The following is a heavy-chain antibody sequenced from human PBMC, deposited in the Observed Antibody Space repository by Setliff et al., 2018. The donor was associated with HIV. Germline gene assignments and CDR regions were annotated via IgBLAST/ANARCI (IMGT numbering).Heavy chain of an antibody. CDR3: AKDTQTGYYDY. CDR2: ISSSSGTI. D-gene: IGHD3-10*01. Sequence: LRLSCAASGFSFSIYEMNWVRQAPGKGLEWLSYISSSSGTILYVDSVQGRFTISRDNSKNSLYLEMSSLTNEDTGHYYCAKDTQTGYYDYWGQGTLVTVSS. J-gene: IGHJ4*02. CDR1: GFSFSIYE. V-gene: IGHV3-48*03.